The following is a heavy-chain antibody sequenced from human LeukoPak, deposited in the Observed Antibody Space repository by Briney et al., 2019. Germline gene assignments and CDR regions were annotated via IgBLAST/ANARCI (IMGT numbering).Heavy chain of an antibody. J-gene: IGHJ4*02. CDR3: ATGVHGIAAAGDYYFDY. CDR2: IYSSGST. CDR1: GGSISSGIYY. Sequence: SQTLSLTCTVSGGSISSGIYYWSWIRQPAGKGLEWIGRIYSSGSTNYNPSLKSRVTISVDTSKNQFSLKLSSVTAADTAVYYCATGVHGIAAAGDYYFDYWGQGTLVTVSS. V-gene: IGHV4-61*02. D-gene: IGHD6-13*01.